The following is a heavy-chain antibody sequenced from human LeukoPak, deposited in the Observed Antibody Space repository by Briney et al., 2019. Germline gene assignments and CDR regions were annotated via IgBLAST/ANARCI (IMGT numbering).Heavy chain of an antibody. V-gene: IGHV3-66*01. D-gene: IGHD1-26*01. CDR2: IYSSGTT. CDR1: GFIVSSNY. J-gene: IGHJ4*02. Sequence: GGSLRLSCAASGFIVSSNYMSWVRQAPGKGLEWVSVIYSSGTTYYADSVKGRFTISRDNSKNTLYLQMNSLRAADTAMYYCASGSPFAYWGQGTLVIVSS. CDR3: ASGSPFAY.